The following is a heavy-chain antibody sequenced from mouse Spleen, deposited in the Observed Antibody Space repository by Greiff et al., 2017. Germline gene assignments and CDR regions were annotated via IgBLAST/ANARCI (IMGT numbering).Heavy chain of an antibody. D-gene: IGHD2-1*01. Sequence: EVHLVESGGGLVKPGGSLTLSCAASGFTFSSYAMSWVRQTPEKRLEWVAAINSNGGSTYYPDTVKDRFTISRDNAKNTLYLQMSSLRSEDTALYYCARHPLPEAWFAYWGQGTLVTVSA. CDR1: GFTFSSYA. V-gene: IGHV5-6-2*01. CDR2: INSNGGST. CDR3: ARHPLPEAWFAY. J-gene: IGHJ3*01.